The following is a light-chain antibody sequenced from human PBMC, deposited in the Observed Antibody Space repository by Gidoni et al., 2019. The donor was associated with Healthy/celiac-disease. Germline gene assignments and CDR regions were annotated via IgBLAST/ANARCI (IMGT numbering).Light chain of an antibody. CDR3: QKYYSTPWT. Sequence: DIVMTQSPDSLAVSLGERATINCKSSQSVLYSSNNKNYLAWYQQKPGQPPKLLIYWASTREAGVPDRFSGSGSGTDFTLTISILQAEDVAVYYCQKYYSTPWTLGQGTKVEIK. V-gene: IGKV4-1*01. J-gene: IGKJ1*01. CDR2: WAS. CDR1: QSVLYSSNNKNY.